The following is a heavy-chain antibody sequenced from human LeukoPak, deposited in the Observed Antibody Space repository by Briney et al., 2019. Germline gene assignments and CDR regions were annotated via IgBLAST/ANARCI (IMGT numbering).Heavy chain of an antibody. CDR1: GFTFSSYS. D-gene: IGHD3-22*01. CDR2: ISSSSSTI. CDR3: ARGTARKYYDSSGSSDY. Sequence: PGGSLRLSCAASGFTFSSYSMNWVRQAPGKGLEWVSYISSSSSTIYYADSVKGRFTISRDNAKNSLYLQMNSLRDEDTAVYYCARGTARKYYDSSGSSDYWGQGTLVTVSS. J-gene: IGHJ4*02. V-gene: IGHV3-48*02.